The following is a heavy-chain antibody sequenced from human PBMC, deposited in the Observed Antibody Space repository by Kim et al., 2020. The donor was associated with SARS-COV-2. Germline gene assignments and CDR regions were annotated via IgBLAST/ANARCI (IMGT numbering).Heavy chain of an antibody. CDR1: GYTFTTYT. J-gene: IGHJ6*02. V-gene: IGHV7-4-1*02. Sequence: ASVKVSCKASGYTFTTYTMNWVRQAPGQGLEWMGWINTNTGNPTYAQGFTGRFVFSLDTSVSTAYLQISSLKAEDTAVYYCARYCSGASCYFVYGMDVWGQGTTVTVSS. CDR3: ARYCSGASCYFVYGMDV. CDR2: INTNTGNP. D-gene: IGHD2-15*01.